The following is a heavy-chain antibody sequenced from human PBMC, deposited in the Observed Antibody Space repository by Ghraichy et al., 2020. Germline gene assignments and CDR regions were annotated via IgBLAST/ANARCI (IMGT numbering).Heavy chain of an antibody. CDR3: ARARGVAAAGTEYYYGMDV. CDR1: GGTFSSYT. J-gene: IGHJ6*02. D-gene: IGHD6-13*01. V-gene: IGHV1-69*13. Sequence: SVKVSCKASGGTFSSYTISWVRQAPGQGLEWMGGIIPIFGTANYAQKFQGRVTITADESTSTAYMELSSLRSEDTAVYYCARARGVAAAGTEYYYGMDVWGQGTTVTVSS. CDR2: IIPIFGTA.